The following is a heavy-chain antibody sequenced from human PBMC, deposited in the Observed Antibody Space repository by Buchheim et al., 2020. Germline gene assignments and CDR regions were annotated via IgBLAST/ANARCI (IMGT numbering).Heavy chain of an antibody. CDR2: ISSSSSYI. V-gene: IGHV3-21*06. Sequence: EVQLVESGGGLVKPGGSLRLSCAASGFTFSSYSMNWVRQAPGKGLEWVSSISSSSSYIYYADSVKGRFTISRDNAKSSLYLQMSSLRVEDTAVYYCAKDKSGTGDGMDVWGQGTT. CDR3: AKDKSGTGDGMDV. J-gene: IGHJ6*02. CDR1: GFTFSSYS. D-gene: IGHD3/OR15-3a*01.